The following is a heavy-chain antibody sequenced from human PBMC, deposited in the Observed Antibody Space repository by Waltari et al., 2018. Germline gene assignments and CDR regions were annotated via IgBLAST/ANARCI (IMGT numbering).Heavy chain of an antibody. CDR1: GGSISSYY. V-gene: IGHV4-59*01. D-gene: IGHD3-10*01. J-gene: IGHJ4*02. CDR3: ARSYGYFDY. CDR2: IYYSGST. Sequence: QVQLQESGPGLVKPSETLSLTCTVPGGSISSYYWSWIRQPPGKGLEWIGYIYYSGSTNYNPSLKSRVTISVDTSKNQFSLKLSSVTAADTAVYYCARSYGYFDYWGQGTLVTVSS.